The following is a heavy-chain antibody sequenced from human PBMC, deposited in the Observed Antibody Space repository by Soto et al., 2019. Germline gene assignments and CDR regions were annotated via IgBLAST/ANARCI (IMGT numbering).Heavy chain of an antibody. V-gene: IGHV4-59*01. J-gene: IGHJ4*02. Sequence: SETLSLTCTVSGGSISSYYWSWIRQPPGKGLEWIGYIYYSGSTNYNPSLKSRVTISVDTSKNQFSLKLSSVTAADTAVYYCARDSSLFDYWGQGTLVTVPQ. CDR2: IYYSGST. D-gene: IGHD2-15*01. CDR1: GGSISSYY. CDR3: ARDSSLFDY.